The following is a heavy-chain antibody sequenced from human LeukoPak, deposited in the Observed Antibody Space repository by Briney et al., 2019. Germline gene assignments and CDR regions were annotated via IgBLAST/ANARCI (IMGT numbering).Heavy chain of an antibody. J-gene: IGHJ4*02. D-gene: IGHD6-19*01. CDR3: ATYSSGWYPFDY. CDR2: IHYSGST. Sequence: SETLSLTCTVSGGSISSYYWSWIRQSPGKGLEWIGYIHYSGSTNYNPSLKSRVTISVDRSKNQFSLKLSSVTAADTAVYYCATYSSGWYPFDYWGQGTLVTVSS. V-gene: IGHV4-59*01. CDR1: GGSISSYY.